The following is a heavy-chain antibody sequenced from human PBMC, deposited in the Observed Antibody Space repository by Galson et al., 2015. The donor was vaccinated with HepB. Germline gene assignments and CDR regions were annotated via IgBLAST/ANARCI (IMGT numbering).Heavy chain of an antibody. D-gene: IGHD3-10*01. J-gene: IGHJ3*01. V-gene: IGHV3-21*01. Sequence: SLRLSCAASGFTFRSYSMNWVRQAPGKGLEWVSSISSGGTYIFYVDSVKGRFTLSRNNGRNSLYLQMNSLRAEDTAVYYCARTLSSDRGLDSFDFWGQGTMVTVSS. CDR2: ISSGGTYI. CDR1: GFTFRSYS. CDR3: ARTLSSDRGLDSFDF.